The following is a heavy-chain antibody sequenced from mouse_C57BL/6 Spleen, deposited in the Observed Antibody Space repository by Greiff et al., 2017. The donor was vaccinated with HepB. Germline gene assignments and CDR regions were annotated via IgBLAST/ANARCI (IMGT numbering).Heavy chain of an antibody. Sequence: QVQLQQPGAELVKPGASVKLSCKASGYTFTSYWMQWVKQRPGQGLEWIGEIDPSDSYTNYNQKFKGKATLTVDTSSSTAYMQLSSLTSEDSAVYYCARRGGTAPQYWGQGTTLTVSS. D-gene: IGHD3-3*01. CDR2: IDPSDSYT. CDR1: GYTFTSYW. CDR3: ARRGGTAPQY. J-gene: IGHJ2*01. V-gene: IGHV1-50*01.